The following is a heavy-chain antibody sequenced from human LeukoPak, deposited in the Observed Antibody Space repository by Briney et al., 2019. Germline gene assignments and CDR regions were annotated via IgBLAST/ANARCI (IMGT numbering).Heavy chain of an antibody. CDR3: ATDRSWELRANYYGMDV. Sequence: GASVKVSCKVSGYTLTELSMHWVRQAPGKGLEWMGGFDPEDGETIYAQKFQGRVTMTEDTSTDTAYMGLSSLGSEDTAVYYCATDRSWELRANYYGMDVWGQGTTVTVSS. J-gene: IGHJ6*02. CDR2: FDPEDGET. CDR1: GYTLTELS. D-gene: IGHD1-26*01. V-gene: IGHV1-24*01.